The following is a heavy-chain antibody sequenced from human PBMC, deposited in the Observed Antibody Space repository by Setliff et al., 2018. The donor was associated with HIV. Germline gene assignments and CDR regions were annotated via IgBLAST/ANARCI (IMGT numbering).Heavy chain of an antibody. J-gene: IGHJ4*02. V-gene: IGHV3-48*03. CDR1: GFTFSSYE. D-gene: IGHD3-16*01. Sequence: GGSLRLSCAASGFTFSSYEMDWFRQAPGKGLEWVSYITGSSDTIYYADSVKGRFTISRDNAKNSLYLQMNSLSVEDTAVYYCVKNLYTEMWGEIFDSWGRGTLVTVSS. CDR3: VKNLYTEMWGEIFDS. CDR2: ITGSSDTI.